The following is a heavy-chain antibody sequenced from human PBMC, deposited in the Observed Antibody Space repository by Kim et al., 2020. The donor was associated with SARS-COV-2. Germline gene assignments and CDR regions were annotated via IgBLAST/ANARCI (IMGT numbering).Heavy chain of an antibody. Sequence: SETLSLTCTVSGGSISSYYWSWIRQPPGKGLEWIGYIYYSGSTNYNPSLKSRVTISVDTSKNQFSLKLSSVTAADTAVYYCARGGVATQRGAFDIWGQGTMVTVSS. D-gene: IGHD2-21*02. CDR3: ARGGVATQRGAFDI. V-gene: IGHV4-59*01. CDR1: GGSISSYY. CDR2: IYYSGST. J-gene: IGHJ3*02.